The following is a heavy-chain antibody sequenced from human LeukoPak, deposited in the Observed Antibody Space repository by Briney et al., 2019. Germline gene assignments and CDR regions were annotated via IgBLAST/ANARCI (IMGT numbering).Heavy chain of an antibody. D-gene: IGHD6-13*01. CDR2: IYTSGST. Sequence: SETLSLTCTVSGGSISSYYWSWIRQPPGKGLEWIGYIYTSGSTNYNPSLKSRVTISVDTSKNQFSLKLSSVTAADTAVYYCARPRYSSSWYYYWGQGTLVTVSS. CDR3: ARPRYSSSWYYY. CDR1: GGSISSYY. V-gene: IGHV4-4*09. J-gene: IGHJ4*02.